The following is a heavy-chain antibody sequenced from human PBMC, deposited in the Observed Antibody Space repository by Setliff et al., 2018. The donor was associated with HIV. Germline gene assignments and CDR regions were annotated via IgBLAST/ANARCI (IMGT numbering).Heavy chain of an antibody. J-gene: IGHJ5*02. Sequence: SETLSLTCTISGGSFGVYRWSWIRQSAGRGLEWIGRIDSSGTTDYKPSLKGRVAISVDTSRNQFSLWVTSVTAADTAVYVCARDRHSSGLGSYGPWGPGILVTVSS. CDR3: ARDRHSSGLGSYGP. D-gene: IGHD3-10*01. V-gene: IGHV4-4*07. CDR1: GGSFGVYR. CDR2: IDSSGTT.